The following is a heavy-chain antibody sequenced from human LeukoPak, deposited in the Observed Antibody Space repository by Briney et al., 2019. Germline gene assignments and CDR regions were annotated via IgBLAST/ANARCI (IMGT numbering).Heavy chain of an antibody. CDR3: ARVNYVSSGWGAPFDH. D-gene: IGHD1-7*01. Sequence: GGSLRLSCAASGFPFSSHAVSWVRQAPGKGLEWVSAISGSGGTTYYTDSVKGRFTISRDNAKNSLYLQINSLRAEDTAVYYCARVNYVSSGWGAPFDHWGQGTLVTVSS. CDR2: ISGSGGTT. CDR1: GFPFSSHA. J-gene: IGHJ4*02. V-gene: IGHV3-23*01.